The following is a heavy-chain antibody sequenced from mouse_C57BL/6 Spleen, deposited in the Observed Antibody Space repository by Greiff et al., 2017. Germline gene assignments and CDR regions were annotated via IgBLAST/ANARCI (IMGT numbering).Heavy chain of an antibody. CDR2: IHPSDSDT. V-gene: IGHV1-74*01. D-gene: IGHD6-2*01. J-gene: IGHJ4*01. Sequence: VQLQQPGAELVKPGASVKVSCKASGYTFTSYWMHWVKQRPGQGLEWIGRIHPSDSDTNYNQKFKGKATLTVDKSSSTAYMQLSSLTSEGSAVYYCAIEGVSPLYAMDYWGQGTSVTVSS. CDR1: GYTFTSYW. CDR3: AIEGVSPLYAMDY.